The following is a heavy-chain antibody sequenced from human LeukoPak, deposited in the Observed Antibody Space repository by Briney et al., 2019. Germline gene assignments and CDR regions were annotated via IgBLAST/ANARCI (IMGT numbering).Heavy chain of an antibody. D-gene: IGHD3-10*01. V-gene: IGHV4-59*01. CDR2: IYYSGST. Sequence: SETLSLTCTVSGGSISSYYWSWIRQPPGKGLEWIGYIYYSGSTNYNPSLKSRVTISGDTSKNQFSLKLRSVTAADTAVYYCARDRQGDYYGSGSYLYYYYYMDVWGKGTTVTVSS. J-gene: IGHJ6*03. CDR3: ARDRQGDYYGSGSYLYYYYYMDV. CDR1: GGSISSYY.